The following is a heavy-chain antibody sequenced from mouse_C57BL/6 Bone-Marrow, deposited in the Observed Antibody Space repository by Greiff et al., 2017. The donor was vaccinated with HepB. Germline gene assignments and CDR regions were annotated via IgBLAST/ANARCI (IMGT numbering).Heavy chain of an antibody. CDR1: GYTFTDYN. J-gene: IGHJ2*01. CDR3: AKGGLLTYFDY. V-gene: IGHV1-22*01. D-gene: IGHD1-1*01. Sequence: EVQLQQSGPELVKPGASVKMSCKASGYTFTDYNMHWVKQSHGKSLEWIGYINPNNGGTSYNQKFKGKATFTVNKSSSTAYMELRSLTSEDSAVYYCAKGGLLTYFDYWGQGTTLTVSS. CDR2: INPNNGGT.